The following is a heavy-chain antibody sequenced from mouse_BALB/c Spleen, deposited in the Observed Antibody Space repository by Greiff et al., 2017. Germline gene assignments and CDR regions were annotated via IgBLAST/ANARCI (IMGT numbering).Heavy chain of an antibody. Sequence: VQLQQPGAELVRPGASVKLSCKASGYTFTSYWINWVKQRPGQGLEWIGNIYPSDSYTNYNQKFKDKATLTVDKSSSTAYMQLSSPTSEDSAVYYCTRWDYYGSSYDYWGQGTTLTVSS. V-gene: IGHV1-69*02. J-gene: IGHJ2*01. CDR2: IYPSDSYT. CDR1: GYTFTSYW. CDR3: TRWDYYGSSYDY. D-gene: IGHD1-1*01.